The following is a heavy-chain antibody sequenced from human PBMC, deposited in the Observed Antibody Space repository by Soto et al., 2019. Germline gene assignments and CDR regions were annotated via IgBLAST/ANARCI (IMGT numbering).Heavy chain of an antibody. D-gene: IGHD3-16*01. J-gene: IGHJ6*02. CDR1: GYIFVNYG. Sequence: QVQLVQSGDEVKKPGASVKVSCKDSGYIFVNYGIAWVRQAPGQGLEWMGWISPYTGNTHSASKVQGRHTMTTHTSTSKAYMDLGSLTSDDTAVYYCVMVDNYVTPTPQDVWGQGTTVSVSS. CDR3: VMVDNYVTPTPQDV. V-gene: IGHV1-18*01. CDR2: ISPYTGNT.